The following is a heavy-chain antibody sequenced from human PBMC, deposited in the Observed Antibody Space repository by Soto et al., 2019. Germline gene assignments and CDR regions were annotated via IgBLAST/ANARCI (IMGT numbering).Heavy chain of an antibody. Sequence: QVHLVQSGAEVKKPGASVYVSCKASGYTFTDYYVHWVRQAPGQGLEWMGWINPNVGGTNYARKFQGRLTMTRDTSISTVYMQLTRLGPDDTARYYCARGGREVPRIPYDTWHQGALVTVSS. V-gene: IGHV1-2*02. D-gene: IGHD3-16*01. J-gene: IGHJ5*02. CDR1: GYTFTDYY. CDR2: INPNVGGT. CDR3: ARGGREVPRIPYDT.